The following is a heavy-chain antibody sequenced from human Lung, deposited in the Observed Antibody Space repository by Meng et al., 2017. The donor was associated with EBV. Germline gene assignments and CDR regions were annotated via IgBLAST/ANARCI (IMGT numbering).Heavy chain of an antibody. CDR1: GDRGSSSSAA. J-gene: IGHJ2*01. V-gene: IGHV6-1*01. CDR3: ARGATSVFDL. Sequence: VTLRQSVPGLVKPSQTPSLTCVISGDRGSSSSAAWTWIRQSPSRGLEWLGRTYYRSKWYNDYAVFVKSRITINPDTSKNQFSLQMNSVTPEDTAVYYCARGATSVFDLWGRGTLVTGSS. CDR2: TYYRSKWYN.